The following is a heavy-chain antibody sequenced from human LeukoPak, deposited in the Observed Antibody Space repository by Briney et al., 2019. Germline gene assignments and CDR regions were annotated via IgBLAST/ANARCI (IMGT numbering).Heavy chain of an antibody. V-gene: IGHV4-59*08. CDR1: GGSISSYY. CDR2: IFYSGSP. Sequence: SETLSLTCTVSGGSISSYYWSWIRQPPGKGLEWIGNIFYSGSPNYNPALKSRVTTSFDTSKNQFSLKLSSVTAADTAVYYCASHEICSSGYYGYWGQGTLVTVSS. CDR3: ASHEICSSGYYGY. J-gene: IGHJ4*02. D-gene: IGHD3-22*01.